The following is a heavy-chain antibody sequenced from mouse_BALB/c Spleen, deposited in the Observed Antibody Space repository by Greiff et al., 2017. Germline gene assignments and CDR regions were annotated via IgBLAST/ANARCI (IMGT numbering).Heavy chain of an antibody. Sequence: EVKLMESGGGLVKPGGSLKLSCAASGFTFSSYAMSWVRQTPEKRLEWVASISSGGSTYYPDSVKGRFTISRDNARNILYLQMSSLRSEDTAMYYCARPTGGPFYAMDYWGQGTSVTVSS. V-gene: IGHV5-6-5*01. D-gene: IGHD1-1*01. CDR1: GFTFSSYA. CDR3: ARPTGGPFYAMDY. CDR2: ISSGGST. J-gene: IGHJ4*01.